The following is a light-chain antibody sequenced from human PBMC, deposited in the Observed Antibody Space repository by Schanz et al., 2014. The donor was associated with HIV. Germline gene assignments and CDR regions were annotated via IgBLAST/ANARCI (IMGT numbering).Light chain of an antibody. V-gene: IGKV1-9*01. J-gene: IGKJ2*01. CDR2: AAS. CDR3: QQSYSTPYT. CDR1: QDISTY. Sequence: DIQLSQSPSFLSASVGDRVTVTCRASQDISTYLAWYQQKPGKAPTFLIYAASTLQSGVPSRFSGSGSGTDFTLTISCLQPEDFATYYCQQSYSTPYTFGQGTKLEIK.